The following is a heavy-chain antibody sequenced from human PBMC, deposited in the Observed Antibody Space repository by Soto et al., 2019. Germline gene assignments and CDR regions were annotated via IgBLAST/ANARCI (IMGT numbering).Heavy chain of an antibody. V-gene: IGHV1-2*02. CDR2: INPNSGGT. CDR1: GDTFTGYY. D-gene: IGHD3-22*01. CDR3: ARGIRNDYYDSSIYPEY. J-gene: IGHJ4*02. Sequence: ASVKVSCKASGDTFTGYYIHWVGQAPGQGREWMGWINPNSGGTNYAQKFQGRVTMTRDTSISTAYMYLSSLRSDDTAVYYCARGIRNDYYDSSIYPEYWGQGTLVTVSS.